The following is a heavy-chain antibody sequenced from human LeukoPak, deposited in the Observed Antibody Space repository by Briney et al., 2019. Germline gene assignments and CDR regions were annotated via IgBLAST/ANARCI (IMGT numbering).Heavy chain of an antibody. Sequence: PGGSLRLSCAASGSTFSSYAMHWVRQAPGKGLEWVAVISSDGSNAFYADSVKGRFTISRDNSKNTLYLQMSSLRAEDTAVYYGAREVGNSYFDYWGQGTLVTVSS. D-gene: IGHD4-23*01. V-gene: IGHV3-30*04. CDR2: ISSDGSNA. J-gene: IGHJ4*02. CDR3: AREVGNSYFDY. CDR1: GSTFSSYA.